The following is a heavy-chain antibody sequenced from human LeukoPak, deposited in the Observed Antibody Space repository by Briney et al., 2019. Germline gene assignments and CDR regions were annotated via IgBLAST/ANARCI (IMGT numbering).Heavy chain of an antibody. CDR1: GGSISSYY. CDR2: IYYSGST. J-gene: IGHJ4*02. CDR3: ARGYGNPHFDY. Sequence: KSSETLSLTCTVSGGSISSYYWSWIRQPPGKGLEWIGYIYYSGSTNYNPSLKSRVTISVDTSKNQFSLKLSSVTAADTAVYYCARGYGNPHFDYCGQGNLVTVSS. V-gene: IGHV4-59*01. D-gene: IGHD5-18*01.